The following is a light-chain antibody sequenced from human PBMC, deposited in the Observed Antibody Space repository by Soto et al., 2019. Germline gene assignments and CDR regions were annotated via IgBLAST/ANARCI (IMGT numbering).Light chain of an antibody. J-gene: IGKJ1*01. Sequence: DLLLTSLGSTLSAXVGDXVTIXXRXSQSISSWLAWYLEKAVKAPKLLTYKPCSLEMGDRSMFSGSGSGTEFNLTISRLQAEAFAVCCCQQYIDWHPGTFGQGTKVDIK. CDR3: QQYIDWHPGT. CDR2: KPC. V-gene: IGKV1-5*03. CDR1: QSISSW.